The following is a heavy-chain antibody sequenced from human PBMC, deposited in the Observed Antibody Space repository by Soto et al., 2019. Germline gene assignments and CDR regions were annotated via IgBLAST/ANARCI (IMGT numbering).Heavy chain of an antibody. CDR1: GYTFTSYA. CDR2: INAGNGNT. V-gene: IGHV1-3*01. J-gene: IGHJ5*02. CDR3: ARDHFGVVTNWFDP. D-gene: IGHD3-3*01. Sequence: ASVKVSCKASGYTFTSYAMHWVRQAPGQRLEWMGWINAGNGNTKYSQKFQGRVTITRDTSASTAYMELSSLRSEDTAVYYCARDHFGVVTNWFDPWGQGTLVTVSS.